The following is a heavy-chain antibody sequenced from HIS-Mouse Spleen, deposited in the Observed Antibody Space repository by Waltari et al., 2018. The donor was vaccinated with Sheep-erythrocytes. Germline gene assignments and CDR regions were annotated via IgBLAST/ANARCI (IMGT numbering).Heavy chain of an antibody. CDR3: ARDAPHGDPFDY. CDR1: GFTFSSYS. CDR2: ISSSSSYI. V-gene: IGHV3-21*01. D-gene: IGHD3-9*01. J-gene: IGHJ2*01. Sequence: EVQLVESGGGLVKPGGSLRLSCAASGFTFSSYSMNWVRQAPGKGLEWVSSISSSSSYIYYADSVKGRFTISRDNAKNSLYLQMNSLRAEDTAVYYCARDAPHGDPFDYWGRGTLVTVSS.